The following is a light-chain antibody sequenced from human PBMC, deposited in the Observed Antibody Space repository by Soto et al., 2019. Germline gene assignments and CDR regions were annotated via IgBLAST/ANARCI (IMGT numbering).Light chain of an antibody. CDR2: EVI. CDR3: TSFITTSRYV. V-gene: IGLV2-18*02. CDR1: SSDVGKYDR. J-gene: IGLJ1*01. Sequence: SVLTQPPSVSGSPGQSVTISCTGTSSDVGKYDRVSWYQQPPGTAPKLIIYEVINRPSGVPARFSGSKSGNTASLTISGLQAEDENDYYCTSFITTSRYVFGAGNKVTVL.